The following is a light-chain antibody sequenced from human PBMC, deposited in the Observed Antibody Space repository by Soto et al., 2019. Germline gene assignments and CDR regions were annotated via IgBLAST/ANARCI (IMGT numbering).Light chain of an antibody. CDR1: QSVSSD. CDR3: KKYNKWHLN. Sequence: EIVITQSAATLSVATGEGGTLYCRASQSVSSDLVWYQQKAGQAPRLIIYDTYTRATGIQDRFSGSGSGTEFTLTIRSMQPEDSAAYHCKKYNKWHLNFGGGNKVDLK. J-gene: IGKJ4*01. CDR2: DTY. V-gene: IGKV3-15*01.